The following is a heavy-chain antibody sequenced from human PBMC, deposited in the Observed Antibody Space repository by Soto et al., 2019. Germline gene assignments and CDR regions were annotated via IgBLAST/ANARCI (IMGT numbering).Heavy chain of an antibody. J-gene: IGHJ6*02. Sequence: QVQLVESGGGVVQPGRSLRLSCAASGFTFSSYGMHWVRQAPGKGLEWVAVISYDGSNKYYADSVKGRFTISRDNSKNTLYLQMNSLRAEDTAVYYCAKDRIPGIAHMPRTKPPKNYGMDVWGQGTTVTVSS. V-gene: IGHV3-30*18. D-gene: IGHD6-13*01. CDR3: AKDRIPGIAHMPRTKPPKNYGMDV. CDR1: GFTFSSYG. CDR2: ISYDGSNK.